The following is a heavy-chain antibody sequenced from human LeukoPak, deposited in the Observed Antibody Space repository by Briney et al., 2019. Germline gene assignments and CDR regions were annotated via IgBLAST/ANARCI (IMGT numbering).Heavy chain of an antibody. D-gene: IGHD3-22*01. CDR1: GFTFSSYA. V-gene: IGHV3-23*01. CDR2: ISGSGGST. J-gene: IGHJ5*02. CDR3: AGYYYDSSRGFDL. Sequence: GGSLRLSCAASGFTFSSYAMSWVRQAPGKGLEWVSAISGSGGSTYYADSVKGRFTISRDNSKNTLYLQMNSLRADDTALYYCAGYYYDSSRGFDLWGQGTLVTVSA.